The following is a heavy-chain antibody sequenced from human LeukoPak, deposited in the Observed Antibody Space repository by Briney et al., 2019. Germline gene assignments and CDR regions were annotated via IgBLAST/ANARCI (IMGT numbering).Heavy chain of an antibody. D-gene: IGHD4-17*01. CDR1: GFTVRNFD. CDR2: ISTSTSTI. CDR3: VANTVTTAQLQAT. J-gene: IGHJ5*02. Sequence: GGSLRLSCAGSGFTVRNFDVNWVRQAPGKGLEWVSYISTSTSTIYYADSVKGRFTISRDSAKNSLYLQMNSLRAEDTAVYYCVANTVTTAQLQATWGQGTLVTVSS. V-gene: IGHV3-48*01.